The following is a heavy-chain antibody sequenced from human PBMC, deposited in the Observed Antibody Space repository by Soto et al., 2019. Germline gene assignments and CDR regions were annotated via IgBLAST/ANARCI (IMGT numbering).Heavy chain of an antibody. J-gene: IGHJ6*02. CDR3: ARDKDTKYYDFWSGHYYYYYGMDV. Sequence: PGGSLRLSCAASGFTFSSYEMNWVRQAPGKGLEWVSYISSSGSTIYYADSVKGRFTISRDNAKNSLYLQMNSLRAEDTAVYYCARDKDTKYYDFWSGHYYYYYGMDVWGQGTTVTVSS. CDR1: GFTFSSYE. CDR2: ISSSGSTI. D-gene: IGHD3-3*01. V-gene: IGHV3-48*03.